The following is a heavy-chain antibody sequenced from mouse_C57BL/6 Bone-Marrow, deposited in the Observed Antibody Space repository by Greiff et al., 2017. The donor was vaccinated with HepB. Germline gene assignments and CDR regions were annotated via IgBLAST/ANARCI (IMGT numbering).Heavy chain of an antibody. J-gene: IGHJ1*03. CDR2: IYPGSGST. Sequence: VQLQQPGAELVKPGASVKMSCKASGYTFTSYWITWVKQRPGQGLEWIGDIYPGSGSTNYNEKFKSKAKLTVDTSSSTAYMHLSSLTSEDSAVYYCAREGVITTVVGGYFDVWGTGTTVTVSS. V-gene: IGHV1-55*01. CDR1: GYTFTSYW. D-gene: IGHD1-1*01. CDR3: AREGVITTVVGGYFDV.